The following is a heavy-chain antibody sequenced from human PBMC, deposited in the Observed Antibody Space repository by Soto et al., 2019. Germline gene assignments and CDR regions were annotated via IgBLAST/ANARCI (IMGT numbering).Heavy chain of an antibody. D-gene: IGHD3-22*01. Sequence: EVQLLESGGGLVQPGGSLRLSCAASGFTFSSYAMSWVRQAPGKGLEWVSAISGSGGSTYYADSVKGRFTISRDNSKITLYQKMNSLRAKDTAVYYCAKEPPYYYDSSGYLDYWGHGTLVTVSS. V-gene: IGHV3-23*01. J-gene: IGHJ4*01. CDR1: GFTFSSYA. CDR3: AKEPPYYYDSSGYLDY. CDR2: ISGSGGST.